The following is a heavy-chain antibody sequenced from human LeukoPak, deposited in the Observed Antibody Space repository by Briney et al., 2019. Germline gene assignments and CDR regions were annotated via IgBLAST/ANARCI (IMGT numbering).Heavy chain of an antibody. V-gene: IGHV3-7*03. Sequence: PGGSLRLSCAASGFTFSSYWMSWVRQAPGKGLEWVANIKQDGSEKYYVDSVKGRFTISRDNAKNSLYLQMNSLRAEDTAVYYCARAYCSSTSCYSPWGQGTLVTVSS. CDR2: IKQDGSEK. CDR3: ARAYCSSTSCYSP. D-gene: IGHD2-2*01. CDR1: GFTFSSYW. J-gene: IGHJ5*02.